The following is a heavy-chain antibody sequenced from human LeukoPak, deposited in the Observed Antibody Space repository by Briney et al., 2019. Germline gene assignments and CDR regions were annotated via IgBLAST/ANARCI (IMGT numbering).Heavy chain of an antibody. CDR3: ARGAHDSSGYPPYWYFDL. J-gene: IGHJ2*01. D-gene: IGHD3-22*01. CDR1: GGSISSYY. CDR2: IYYSGST. Sequence: ASETLSLTCAVSGGSISSYYWSWIRQPPGKGPEWIGYIYYSGSTNYNPSLKSRVTISVDTSKNQFSLKLSSVTAADTAVYYCARGAHDSSGYPPYWYFDLWGRGTLVTVSS. V-gene: IGHV4-59*01.